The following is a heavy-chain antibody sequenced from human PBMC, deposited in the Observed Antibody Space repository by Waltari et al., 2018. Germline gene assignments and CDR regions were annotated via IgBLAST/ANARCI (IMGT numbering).Heavy chain of an antibody. Sequence: EVQLVESGGGWVQPVGSRPLSCAASGLPFRTTWMQWVRQAPGKGPLWVSTISADGSGTTYADSVKGRFTISRDNAKNTLYLQMNSLRDEDTAVYYCVREYYSSGSYWGQGTLVIVSS. V-gene: IGHV3-74*01. D-gene: IGHD3-10*01. CDR3: VREYYSSGSY. CDR2: ISADGSGT. CDR1: GLPFRTTW. J-gene: IGHJ4*02.